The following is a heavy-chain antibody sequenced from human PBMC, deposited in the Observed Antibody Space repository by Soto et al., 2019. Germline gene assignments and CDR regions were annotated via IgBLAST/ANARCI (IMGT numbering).Heavy chain of an antibody. D-gene: IGHD2-15*01. CDR1: GFTFSNYA. CDR3: ARDRCSGSSCFGMDV. CDR2: ISYDGSNK. Sequence: GGSLRLSCAASGFTFSNYAMHWVRQAPGKGLEWVTVISYDGSNKYYADSVKGRFTISRDISKSTLYLQMNSLRGEDTAVYYCARDRCSGSSCFGMDVWGQGTTVTVSS. V-gene: IGHV3-30-3*01. J-gene: IGHJ6*02.